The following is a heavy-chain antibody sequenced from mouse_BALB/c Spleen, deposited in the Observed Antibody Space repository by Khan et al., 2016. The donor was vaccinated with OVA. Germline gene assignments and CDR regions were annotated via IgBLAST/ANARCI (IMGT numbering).Heavy chain of an antibody. V-gene: IGHV5-17*02. CDR1: GFTFSSYG. J-gene: IGHJ2*01. D-gene: IGHD1-1*01. CDR2: ISGDSNTI. CDR3: ATSYFYGYYFDY. Sequence: EVELVESGGDLVQPGGSRKLSCAASGFTFSSYGMHWGRQAPEKGLEWVAYISGDSNTIYYAATVKGRFTISRDNPRNTLFLQMTSLMSEDTAMYYCATSYFYGYYFDYWGPGTTLPVSS.